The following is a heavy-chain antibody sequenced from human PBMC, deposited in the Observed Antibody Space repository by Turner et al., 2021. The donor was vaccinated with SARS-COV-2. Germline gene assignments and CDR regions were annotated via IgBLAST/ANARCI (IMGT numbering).Heavy chain of an antibody. J-gene: IGHJ6*02. CDR3: ARVRDYYGSGSYYPLGYYGMDV. D-gene: IGHD3-10*01. CDR2: INPNSGGT. V-gene: IGHV1-2*02. Sequence: QVPLVQSGAEVKKPGASVKVSCKASGYTFTGYYMHWVRQAPGQGVEWMGWINPNSGGTNYAQKFQGRGTMTRETSISTAYMELSRLRSDDTAVYYCARVRDYYGSGSYYPLGYYGMDVWGQGTTVTVSS. CDR1: GYTFTGYY.